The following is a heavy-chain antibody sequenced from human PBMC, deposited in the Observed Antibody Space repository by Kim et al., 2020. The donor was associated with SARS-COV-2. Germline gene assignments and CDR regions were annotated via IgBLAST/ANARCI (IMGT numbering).Heavy chain of an antibody. CDR3: ARGSFSTYSSGWSLDY. J-gene: IGHJ4*02. D-gene: IGHD6-19*01. V-gene: IGHV1-69*13. CDR1: GGTFSSYA. Sequence: SVKVSCKASGGTFSSYAISWVRQAPGQGLEWMGGIIPIFGTANYAQKFQGRVTITADESTSTAYMELSSLRSEDTAVYYCARGSFSTYSSGWSLDYWGQGTLVTVSS. CDR2: IIPIFGTA.